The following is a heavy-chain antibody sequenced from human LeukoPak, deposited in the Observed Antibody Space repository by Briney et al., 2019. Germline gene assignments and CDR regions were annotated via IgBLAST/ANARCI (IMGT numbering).Heavy chain of an antibody. CDR2: IYTSGST. D-gene: IGHD3-10*01. J-gene: IGHJ3*02. Sequence: SETLSLTCTVSGGSISSYYWSWIRQPAGKGLEWIGRIYTSGSTNYNPSLKSRVTMSVDTSKNQISLKVNSVTAADTAVYYCARSYGSGRREVFDIWGQGTRVTVSS. CDR3: ARSYGSGRREVFDI. CDR1: GGSISSYY. V-gene: IGHV4-4*07.